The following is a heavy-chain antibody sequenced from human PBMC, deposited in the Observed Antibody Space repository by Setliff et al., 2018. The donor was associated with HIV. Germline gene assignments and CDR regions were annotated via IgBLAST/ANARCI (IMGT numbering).Heavy chain of an antibody. J-gene: IGHJ4*02. CDR2: IYYRGNT. CDR3: ARESTTLNPPIPFDC. Sequence: SETLSLTCNVSGGSIRSSSYYWGWIRQPPGKGLEWIGSIYYRGNTYYNPSLKSRVTISVDTSKNQFSLKLNSVTAADTAVYYCARESTTLNPPIPFDCWGQGTLVTVSS. CDR1: GGSIRSSSYY. V-gene: IGHV4-39*02. D-gene: IGHD1-1*01.